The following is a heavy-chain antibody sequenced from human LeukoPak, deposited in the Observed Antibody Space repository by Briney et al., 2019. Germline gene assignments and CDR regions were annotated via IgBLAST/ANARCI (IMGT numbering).Heavy chain of an antibody. CDR2: ISGSGGST. V-gene: IGHV3-23*01. J-gene: IGHJ4*02. CDR3: AFGSTITGRVF. CDR1: GFTFSSYA. D-gene: IGHD2-8*02. Sequence: GGSLRLSCAASGFTFSSYAMSWVRQAPGKGLEWVSAISGSGGSTYYADSVRGRFAISRDSSRNIVDLQMNSLRADDTAIYYCAFGSTITGRVFWGQGTLITVSS.